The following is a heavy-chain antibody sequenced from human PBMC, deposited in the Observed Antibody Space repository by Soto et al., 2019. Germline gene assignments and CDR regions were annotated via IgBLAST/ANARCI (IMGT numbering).Heavy chain of an antibody. V-gene: IGHV3-53*01. Sequence: GGSLRLSCAASGLTVSRNYMSWVRQAPGKGLEWVSVIYGDGRTYYGDSVKGRFTTSRDSSKNMVYLQMNSLRAEDTAVYYCARGVGNFYYSMDVWGQGTTVTVSS. CDR3: ARGVGNFYYSMDV. J-gene: IGHJ6*02. CDR1: GLTVSRNY. CDR2: IYGDGRT.